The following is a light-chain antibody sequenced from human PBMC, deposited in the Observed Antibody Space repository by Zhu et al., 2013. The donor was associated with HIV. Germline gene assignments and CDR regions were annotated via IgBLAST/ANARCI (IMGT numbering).Light chain of an antibody. CDR2: DGS. CDR1: QGINTA. Sequence: AVQLTQSPSSLSASVGDRVTIACRASQGINTALAWYQQKPVKPPKLLIYDGSSLESGVPSRFSGSGSGTDFTLTINSLQSDDFATYYCQQFNAYPLTFGGGTKVELK. CDR3: QQFNAYPLT. J-gene: IGKJ4*01. V-gene: IGKV1-13*02.